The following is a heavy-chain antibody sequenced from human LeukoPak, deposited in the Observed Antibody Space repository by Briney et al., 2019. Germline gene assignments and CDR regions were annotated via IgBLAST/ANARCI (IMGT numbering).Heavy chain of an antibody. J-gene: IGHJ4*02. D-gene: IGHD1-20*01. CDR1: GFPFARYA. CDR2: ISGGGGGA. Sequence: GGSLRLSCAVSGFPFARYAMSWVRQAPGKGLEWVSAISGGGGGAYYADSVKGRFTISRDNSKNTLYLQMNSLRAEDTAKYFCARQNNWNYVFFHWGQGTLVTVSS. CDR3: ARQNNWNYVFFH. V-gene: IGHV3-23*01.